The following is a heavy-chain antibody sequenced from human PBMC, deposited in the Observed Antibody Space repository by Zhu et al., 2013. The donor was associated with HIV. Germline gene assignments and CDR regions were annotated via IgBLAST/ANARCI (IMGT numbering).Heavy chain of an antibody. Sequence: QVQLVQSGSELKKPGASVKVSCKASGYTFTSYAMNWVRQAPGQGLEWMGWINTNTGNPTYAQGFTGRFVFSLDTSVSTAYLQICSLKAEDTAVYYCARDFKLTRIAARPTRYYYYGMDVWGQGTTVTVSS. D-gene: IGHD6-6*01. J-gene: IGHJ6*02. CDR3: ARDFKLTRIAARPTRYYYYGMDV. V-gene: IGHV7-4-1*01. CDR2: INTNTGNP. CDR1: GYTFTSYA.